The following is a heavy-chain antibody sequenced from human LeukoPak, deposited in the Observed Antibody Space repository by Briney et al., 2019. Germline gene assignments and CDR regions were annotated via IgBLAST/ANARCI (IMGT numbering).Heavy chain of an antibody. CDR3: AKESGSGWSEVDY. Sequence: GGSLRLSCAASGFTFSSYGMHWVRQAPGKGLEWVAVIWYDGSNKYYADSVKGRFTISRDNSKNTLYLQINSLSAEDTAVYYCAKESGSGWSEVDYWGQGTLVTVSS. J-gene: IGHJ4*02. CDR2: IWYDGSNK. CDR1: GFTFSSYG. V-gene: IGHV3-33*06. D-gene: IGHD6-19*01.